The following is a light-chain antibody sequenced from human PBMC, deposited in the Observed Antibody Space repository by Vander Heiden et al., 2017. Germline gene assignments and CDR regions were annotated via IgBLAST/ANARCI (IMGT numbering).Light chain of an antibody. J-gene: IGLJ3*02. CDR1: SSDVGGYNY. Sequence: QSALPQPRSVSGSHGPSVTISCTGTSSDVGGYNYVSWYQQHPGKAPKLMIYDGSKRPSGVPDRFSGSKSGNTASLTISGLQAEDEADYYCCSYAGSYTFWGVFGGGTKLTVL. CDR3: CSYAGSYTFWGV. CDR2: DGS. V-gene: IGLV2-11*01.